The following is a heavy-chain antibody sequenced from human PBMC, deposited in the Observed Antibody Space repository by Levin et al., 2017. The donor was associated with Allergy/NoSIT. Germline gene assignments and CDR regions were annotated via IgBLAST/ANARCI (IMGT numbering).Heavy chain of an antibody. CDR1: GFTFSNYP. D-gene: IGHD2-8*02. J-gene: IGHJ3*01. Sequence: GGSLRLSCATSGFTFSNYPMSWVRQAPGKGLEWVSSITNNDFSTYYADSVKGRFTISRDNSHNMLYLQMNSLRAEDTAIYYCAKVRATPGPTGTFDVWGQGTMVTVSS. V-gene: IGHV3-23*01. CDR2: ITNNDFST. CDR3: AKVRATPGPTGTFDV.